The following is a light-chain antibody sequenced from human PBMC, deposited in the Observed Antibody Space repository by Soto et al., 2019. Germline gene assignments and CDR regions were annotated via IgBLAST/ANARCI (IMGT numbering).Light chain of an antibody. CDR3: QQSDSTPIT. J-gene: IGKJ5*01. CDR1: QSISTY. Sequence: IRMTQSPSSLSASTGDRVTITCRASQSISTYLNWYQQKPGKAPKLLIYAASNVQSGVPSRFSGSGSGTDFTLTISSLQPEDFATYYCQQSDSTPITFGQGTRLEIK. V-gene: IGKV1-39*01. CDR2: AAS.